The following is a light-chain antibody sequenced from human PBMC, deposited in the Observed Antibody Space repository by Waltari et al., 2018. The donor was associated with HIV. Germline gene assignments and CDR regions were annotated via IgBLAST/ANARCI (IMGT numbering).Light chain of an antibody. Sequence: SYELTQPPSVSVSPGQTASITCSGDKLGDRFTSWYQQKPGHSPVLVIYGDNKRPSGIPERFSGSNSRNTVTLTISGTQAMDEADYYCQAWDSSTLVFAGGTKLTVL. CDR2: GDN. CDR1: KLGDRF. CDR3: QAWDSSTLV. J-gene: IGLJ2*01. V-gene: IGLV3-1*01.